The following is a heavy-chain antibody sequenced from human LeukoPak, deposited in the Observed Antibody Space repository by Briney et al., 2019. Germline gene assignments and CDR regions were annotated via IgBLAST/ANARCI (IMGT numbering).Heavy chain of an antibody. CDR3: VREVSDIVVVPAATDAFDI. CDR2: ISAYNGNT. D-gene: IGHD2-2*01. J-gene: IGHJ3*02. Sequence: GASVKVSCKASGYTFTSYGISWGRQAPGQGLEWMGWISAYNGNTNYAQKLQGRVTMTTDTSTSTAYMELRSLRSDDTAVYYCVREVSDIVVVPAATDAFDIWGQGTMVTVSS. V-gene: IGHV1-18*01. CDR1: GYTFTSYG.